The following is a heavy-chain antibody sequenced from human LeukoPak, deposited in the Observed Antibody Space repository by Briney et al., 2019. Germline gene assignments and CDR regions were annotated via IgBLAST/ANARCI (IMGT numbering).Heavy chain of an antibody. CDR2: INHSGST. CDR1: GFTFSSYS. J-gene: IGHJ6*03. Sequence: GSLRLSCAASGFTFSSYSMNWVRQAPGKGLEWIGEINHSGSTNYNPSLKSRVTMSLDTSKKQVSLKLNSVTAADTAVYYCARGPTAVRGVIRFYYYMDVWGKGTAVTVSS. D-gene: IGHD3-10*01. V-gene: IGHV4-34*01. CDR3: ARGPTAVRGVIRFYYYMDV.